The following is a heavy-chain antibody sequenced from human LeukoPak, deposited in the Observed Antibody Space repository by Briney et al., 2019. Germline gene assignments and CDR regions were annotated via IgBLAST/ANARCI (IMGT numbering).Heavy chain of an antibody. CDR2: IYYSGST. D-gene: IGHD3-10*01. J-gene: IGHJ4*02. V-gene: IGHV4-59*01. Sequence: SETLSLTCTVSGGSISSYYWSWIRQPPGKGLEWIGYIYYSGSTNYNPSLKSRVTISVDTSKNQFSLKLSSVTAADTAVYYCARDGSFMVRGVRNLYFDYWGQGTLVTVSS. CDR1: GGSISSYY. CDR3: ARDGSFMVRGVRNLYFDY.